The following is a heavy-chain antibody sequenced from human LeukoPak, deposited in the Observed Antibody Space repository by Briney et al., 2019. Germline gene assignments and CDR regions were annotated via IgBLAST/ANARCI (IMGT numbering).Heavy chain of an antibody. CDR1: GFTFGSYA. CDR3: ARAGNYGDLGY. CDR2: ISYDGSNK. D-gene: IGHD4-17*01. V-gene: IGHV3-30-3*01. J-gene: IGHJ4*02. Sequence: GGSLRLSCAASGFTFGSYAMHWVRQAPGKGLEWVAVISYDGSNKYYADSVKGRFTISRDNSKNTLYLQMNSLRAEDTAVYYCARAGNYGDLGYWGQGTLVTVSS.